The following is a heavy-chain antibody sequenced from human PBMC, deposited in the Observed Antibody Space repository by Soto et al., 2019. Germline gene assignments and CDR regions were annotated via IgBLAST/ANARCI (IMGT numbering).Heavy chain of an antibody. J-gene: IGHJ4*02. D-gene: IGHD3-10*01. CDR3: ARDGDGSGSYFPQALDY. V-gene: IGHV1-69*13. CDR2: IIPIFGTA. CDR1: GGTFSSYA. Sequence: SVKVSCKASGGTFSSYAISWLRQAPGQGLEWMGGIIPIFGTANYAQKFQGRVTITADESTSTAYMELSSLRSEDTAVYYCARDGDGSGSYFPQALDYWGQGTLVTVSS.